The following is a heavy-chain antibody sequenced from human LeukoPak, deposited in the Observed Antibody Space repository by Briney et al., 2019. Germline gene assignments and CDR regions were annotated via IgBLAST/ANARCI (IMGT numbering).Heavy chain of an antibody. CDR1: GITFTSAW. CDR3: TTDGGITIRPLFDF. Sequence: GGSLRLSCAASGITFTSAWMGWVRQAPGKGLEWVGRIKSKNDGGTTDYVAPVRGRFTISTDDSKITSYLQMNNLKIEDTAVYYCTTDGGITIRPLFDFWGQGTLVTVSS. CDR2: IKSKNDGGTT. J-gene: IGHJ4*02. V-gene: IGHV3-15*01. D-gene: IGHD1-14*01.